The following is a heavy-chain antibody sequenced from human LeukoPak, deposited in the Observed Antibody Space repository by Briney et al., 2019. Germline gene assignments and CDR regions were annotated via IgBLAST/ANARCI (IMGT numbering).Heavy chain of an antibody. CDR2: INSDGSST. CDR3: AKFLGLEWLPLDAFDI. D-gene: IGHD3-3*01. CDR1: RFTFSTYW. J-gene: IGHJ3*02. V-gene: IGHV3-74*01. Sequence: GESLRLSCVASRFTFSTYWMHWVRQAPGKGLVWVSRINSDGSSTSYADSVKGRFTISRDNAKNTLYLQMNSLRAEDTAVYYCAKFLGLEWLPLDAFDIWGQGTMVTVSS.